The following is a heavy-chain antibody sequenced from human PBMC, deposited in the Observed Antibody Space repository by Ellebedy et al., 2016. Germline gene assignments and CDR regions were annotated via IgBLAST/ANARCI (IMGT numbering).Heavy chain of an antibody. CDR1: GYTLTELS. CDR2: INTNTGTP. CDR3: ARVASDGDYDDY. J-gene: IGHJ4*02. Sequence: ASVKVSCKVSGYTLTELSMHWVRQAPGQGLEWMGWINTNTGTPKYAQGFTGRFVFSLDTSVSTAYLEISSLKAEDTAVYYCARVASDGDYDDYWGQGTLVTVSS. V-gene: IGHV7-4-1*02. D-gene: IGHD4-17*01.